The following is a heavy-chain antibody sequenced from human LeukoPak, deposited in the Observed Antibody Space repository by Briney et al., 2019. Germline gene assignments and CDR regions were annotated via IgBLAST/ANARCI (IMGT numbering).Heavy chain of an antibody. V-gene: IGHV3-30*18. CDR2: ISYDGSNK. Sequence: GGSLRLSCAASGFKFNNYGMHWVRQAPGKGLEWVAGISYDGSNKYYADSVKGRFTISRDNSKNTLYLQMNSLRAEDTAVYYCAKDSEGNYYGPGSYIDYWGQGTLVTVSS. D-gene: IGHD3-10*01. J-gene: IGHJ4*02. CDR3: AKDSEGNYYGPGSYIDY. CDR1: GFKFNNYG.